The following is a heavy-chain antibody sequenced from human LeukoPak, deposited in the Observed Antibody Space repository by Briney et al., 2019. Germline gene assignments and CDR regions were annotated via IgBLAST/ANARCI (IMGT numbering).Heavy chain of an antibody. CDR1: GGSISDYY. V-gene: IGHV4-4*09. Sequence: PSETLSLTCSVSGGSISDYYWTWIRQPPGKGLEWIGYIYPRGNTNYNPSLKSRVTITPDTSKNYVSLKLSSVTAADTAVYYCAIEDGNWFDPWGQGTLVSVSS. D-gene: IGHD1-26*01. CDR3: AIEDGNWFDP. J-gene: IGHJ5*02. CDR2: IYPRGNT.